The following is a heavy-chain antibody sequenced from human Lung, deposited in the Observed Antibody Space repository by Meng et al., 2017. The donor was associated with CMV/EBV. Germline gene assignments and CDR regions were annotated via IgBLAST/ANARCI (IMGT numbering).Heavy chain of an antibody. Sequence: GGSLRLSCAASGFTFSAYSMNWVRQAPGKGLEWVSSISTTSTYIYYADSMKGRFTISRDNAKNLLFLQMNSLSVEDTAVYYCAGFGVAITNGLAVWGPGNXVPVYS. D-gene: IGHD3-3*01. CDR2: ISTTSTYI. V-gene: IGHV3-21*01. J-gene: IGHJ6*02. CDR1: GFTFSAYS. CDR3: AGFGVAITNGLAV.